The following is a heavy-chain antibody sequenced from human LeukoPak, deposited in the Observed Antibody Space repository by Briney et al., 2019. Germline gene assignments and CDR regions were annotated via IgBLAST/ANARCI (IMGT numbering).Heavy chain of an antibody. J-gene: IGHJ4*02. D-gene: IGHD3-22*01. CDR2: IYTSGST. CDR1: GGSISSGSYY. CDR3: AREGDYYDSSGYYYEGYYFDY. V-gene: IGHV4-61*02. Sequence: PSETLSLTCTVSGGSISSGSYYWSWIRQPAGKGLEWIGRIYTSGSTNYNPSLKSRVTISVDTSKNQFSLKLGSVTAADTAVYYCAREGDYYDSSGYYYEGYYFDYWGQGTLVTVSS.